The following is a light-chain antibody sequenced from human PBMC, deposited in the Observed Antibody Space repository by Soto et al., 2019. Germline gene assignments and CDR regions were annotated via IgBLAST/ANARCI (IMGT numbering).Light chain of an antibody. V-gene: IGLV7-43*01. J-gene: IGLJ3*02. CDR2: STS. Sequence: QAVVTQEPSLTVSPGGTVTLTCASSTGAVTYEHYPTWLQQRPGQAPRVLIYSTSNKHSWTPARFSGSLFGGRAALTLSGVQPEDEADYYCLLHYGGAQVWMFGGGTKLTVL. CDR3: LLHYGGAQVWM. CDR1: TGAVTYEHY.